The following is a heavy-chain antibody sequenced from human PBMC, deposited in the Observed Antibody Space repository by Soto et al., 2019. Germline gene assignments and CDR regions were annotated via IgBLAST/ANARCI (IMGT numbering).Heavy chain of an antibody. Sequence: PGGSLRLSCAASGFTFSSYAMSWVRQAPGKGLEWVSGISGGGSTYYADSVKGRFTISRDNSKNTLYLQMNSLRAEDTAVYYCAKGPLSWYYFDYWGQGTLDTVSS. J-gene: IGHJ4*02. CDR2: ISGGGST. D-gene: IGHD6-13*01. CDR1: GFTFSSYA. V-gene: IGHV3-23*01. CDR3: AKGPLSWYYFDY.